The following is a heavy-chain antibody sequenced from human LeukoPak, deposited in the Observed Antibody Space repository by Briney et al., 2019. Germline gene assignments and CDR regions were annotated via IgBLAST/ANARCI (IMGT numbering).Heavy chain of an antibody. D-gene: IGHD2-8*01. CDR3: AKVGYCSKNCCGKQDS. V-gene: IGHV3-23*01. CDR2: ISSDADVT. CDR1: GFSFSGSV. Sequence: GGSLRLSCVASGFSFSGSVMSWVRQAPGKGLEWLSAISSDADVTYYAASVKGRFTISRDNAWNTVYLQMNSLRAEDMATYYCAKVGYCSKNCCGKQDSWGQGALVTVSS. J-gene: IGHJ5*02.